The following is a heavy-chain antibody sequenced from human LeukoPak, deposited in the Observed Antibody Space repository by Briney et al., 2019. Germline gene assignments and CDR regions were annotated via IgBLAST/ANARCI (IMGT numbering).Heavy chain of an antibody. V-gene: IGHV3-73*01. J-gene: IGHJ4*02. D-gene: IGHD2-2*02. CDR1: GFTFSASP. CDR3: TREGCGATSCYTNDY. CDR2: ITSTYAT. Sequence: GGSLRLSCTAPGFTFSASPMHWVRQASGKGLEWVGRITSTYATAYAASVKGRFTISRDDSKSTTYLQMNSLETEDTAVYFCTREGCGATSCYTNDYRGQGTLVTVSS.